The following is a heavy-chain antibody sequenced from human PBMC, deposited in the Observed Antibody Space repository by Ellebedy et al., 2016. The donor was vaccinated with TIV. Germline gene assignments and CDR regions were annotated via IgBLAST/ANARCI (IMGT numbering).Heavy chain of an antibody. CDR3: AREGRSSWYSGYYYYGMDV. CDR2: IYYSGNT. J-gene: IGHJ6*02. Sequence: MPSETLSLTCTVSGGSISSYYWSWIRQPPGKGLEWIGSIYYSGNTYYNPSLKSQVTISVDTSKNQFSLKVTSVTAADTAIYYCAREGRSSWYSGYYYYGMDVWGQGTTVTVSS. V-gene: IGHV4-39*02. D-gene: IGHD6-13*01. CDR1: GGSISSYY.